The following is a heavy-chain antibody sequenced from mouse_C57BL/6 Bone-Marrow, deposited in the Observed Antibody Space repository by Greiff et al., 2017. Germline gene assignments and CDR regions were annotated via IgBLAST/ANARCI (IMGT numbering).Heavy chain of an antibody. CDR2: ISSGGSYT. D-gene: IGHD2-2*01. J-gene: IGHJ2*01. CDR1: GFTFSSYG. CDR3: ARQDGYVLYYFDY. Sequence: EVKLVESGGDLVKPGGSLKLSCAASGFTFSSYGMSWVRQTPDKRLEWVATISSGGSYTYYPDSVKGRFTISRDNAKNTLYLQMSSLKSEDTAMYYCARQDGYVLYYFDYWGQGTTLTVSS. V-gene: IGHV5-6*01.